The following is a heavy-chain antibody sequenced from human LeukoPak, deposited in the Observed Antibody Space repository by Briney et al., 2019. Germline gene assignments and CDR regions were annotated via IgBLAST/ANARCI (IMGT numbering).Heavy chain of an antibody. J-gene: IGHJ4*02. D-gene: IGHD3-22*01. CDR2: IYYSGST. CDR1: GGSISSSSYY. CDR3: ARVAYDSSGSYYFDY. V-gene: IGHV4-39*07. Sequence: SETLSLTCTVSGGSISSSSYYWGWIRQPPGEGLEWIGSIYYSGSTYYNPSLKSRVTISVDTSKNQFSLKLSSVTAADTAVYYCARVAYDSSGSYYFDYWGQGTLVTVSS.